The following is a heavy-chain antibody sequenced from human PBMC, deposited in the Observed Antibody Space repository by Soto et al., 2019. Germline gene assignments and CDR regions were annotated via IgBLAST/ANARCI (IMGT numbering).Heavy chain of an antibody. Sequence: GGSLRLSCAASGFTFSSYSMNWVRQAPGKGLEWVSYISSSSSTIYYADSVKGRFTISRDNAKNSLYLQMNSLRAEDTAVYYCARGMERYYMDVWGKGTTVTVSS. D-gene: IGHD1-26*01. CDR1: GFTFSSYS. V-gene: IGHV3-48*01. CDR3: ARGMERYYMDV. CDR2: ISSSSSTI. J-gene: IGHJ6*03.